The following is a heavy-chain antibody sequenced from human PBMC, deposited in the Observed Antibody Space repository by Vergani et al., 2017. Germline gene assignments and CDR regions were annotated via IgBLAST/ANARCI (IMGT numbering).Heavy chain of an antibody. J-gene: IGHJ4*02. CDR1: GFTFDDYA. D-gene: IGHD3-9*01. CDR2: ISWDGGST. Sequence: EVQLVESGGVVVQSGGSLRLSCAASGFTFDDYAMHWVRQAPGKGLEWVSLISWDGGSTYYADSVKGRFTISRDNSKNSLYLQMNSLRAEDTALYYCAKDRKLRYFDWLSLPGMYFDYWGQGTLVTVSS. V-gene: IGHV3-43D*04. CDR3: AKDRKLRYFDWLSLPGMYFDY.